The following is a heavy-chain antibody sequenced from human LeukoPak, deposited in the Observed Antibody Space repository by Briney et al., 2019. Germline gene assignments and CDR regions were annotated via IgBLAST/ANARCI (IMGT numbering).Heavy chain of an antibody. J-gene: IGHJ4*02. CDR2: IYYSGST. Sequence: SGALSPPFPFSCCPNRRSNYFWGWIPPAPGKGLEWVGSIYYSGSTYYNPSLKSRVTISADMSKNQFSLRLYSVTAADTAVYYCGRDSVEMGTIHSDYWGQGTLVTVSS. D-gene: IGHD5-24*01. CDR1: CCPNRRSNYF. CDR3: GRDSVEMGTIHSDY. V-gene: IGHV4-39*07.